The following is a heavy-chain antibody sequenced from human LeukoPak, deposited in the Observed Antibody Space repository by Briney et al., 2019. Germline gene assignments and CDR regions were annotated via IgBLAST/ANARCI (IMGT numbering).Heavy chain of an antibody. J-gene: IGHJ4*02. CDR2: INPNSGGT. CDR1: GYTFTDYY. V-gene: IGHV1-2*02. CDR3: ARGDTVTRGIDY. D-gene: IGHD4-17*01. Sequence: ASVKVSCKSSGYTFTDYYMHWVRQAPGQGLEWMGWINPNSGGTNYAQKFQGRVTMTRDTSISTAYMELSRLRSDDTAVYYCARGDTVTRGIDYWGQGTLVTVSS.